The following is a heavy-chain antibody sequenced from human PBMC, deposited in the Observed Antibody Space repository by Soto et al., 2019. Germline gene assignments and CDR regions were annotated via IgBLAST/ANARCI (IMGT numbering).Heavy chain of an antibody. CDR1: GFTFSSYD. Sequence: EVQLLESGGGLVQPGGSLRLSCAASGFTFSSYDMTWVRQAPGRGLEWVSAISGGGGSTYYADSVRGRFTISRDNSKNTRYLQMNSLRVEDTAVYFCAKDHGSGWRFDYWGQGTLVTVSS. CDR3: AKDHGSGWRFDY. D-gene: IGHD6-19*01. V-gene: IGHV3-23*01. CDR2: ISGGGGST. J-gene: IGHJ4*02.